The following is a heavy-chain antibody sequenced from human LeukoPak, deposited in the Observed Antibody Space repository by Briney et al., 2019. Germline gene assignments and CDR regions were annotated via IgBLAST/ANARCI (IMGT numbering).Heavy chain of an antibody. CDR1: GYTFTGNY. Sequence: ASVKVSCKASGYTFTGNYMHWVRQAPGQGLEWMGWMNPNSGNTGYAQKFQGRVTITRNTSISTAYMELSSLRSEDTAVYYCARAGPLVVYWGQGTLVTVSS. CDR3: ARAGPLVVY. V-gene: IGHV1-8*03. J-gene: IGHJ4*02. CDR2: MNPNSGNT.